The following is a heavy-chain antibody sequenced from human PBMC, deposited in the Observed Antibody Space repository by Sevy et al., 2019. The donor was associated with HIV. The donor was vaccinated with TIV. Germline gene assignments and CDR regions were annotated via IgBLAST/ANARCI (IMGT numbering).Heavy chain of an antibody. CDR1: GGTFSSYA. Sequence: ASVKVSCKASGGTFSSYAISWVRQAPGQGLEWMGGIIPIFGTANYAQKFQGRVTITADESTSTAYMELSSLRSEDTAVYYWARYCSSTSCPYYYYGMDVWGQGTTVTVSS. J-gene: IGHJ6*02. CDR2: IIPIFGTA. V-gene: IGHV1-69*13. D-gene: IGHD2-2*01. CDR3: ARYCSSTSCPYYYYGMDV.